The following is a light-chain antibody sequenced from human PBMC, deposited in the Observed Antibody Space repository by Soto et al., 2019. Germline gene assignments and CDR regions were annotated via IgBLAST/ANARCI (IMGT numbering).Light chain of an antibody. Sequence: DIQMTQSPSTLSASVGDRVTITCRASQSISSWLAWYQQKPGKAPKLLIYDAYSLESRVPSRFSGRGSGTEFTLTISGLRPDDFATYYCQQYNTYSYTFGQGTKLEIK. CDR3: QQYNTYSYT. J-gene: IGKJ2*01. CDR2: DAY. CDR1: QSISSW. V-gene: IGKV1-5*01.